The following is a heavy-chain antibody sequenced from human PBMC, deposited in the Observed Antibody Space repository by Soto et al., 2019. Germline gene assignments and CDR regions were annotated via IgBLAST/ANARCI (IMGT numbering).Heavy chain of an antibody. CDR1: GYTFTSYG. V-gene: IGHV1-3*01. Sequence: ASVKVSCKASGYTFTSYGIHWVRQAPGQRLEWMGWINAANGDTKYSPKFQGRVTITADESTSTAYMELSSLRSEDTAVYYCAREVDYYDSSGYSVPQAFDIWGQGTMVTVSS. CDR2: INAANGDT. D-gene: IGHD3-22*01. CDR3: AREVDYYDSSGYSVPQAFDI. J-gene: IGHJ3*02.